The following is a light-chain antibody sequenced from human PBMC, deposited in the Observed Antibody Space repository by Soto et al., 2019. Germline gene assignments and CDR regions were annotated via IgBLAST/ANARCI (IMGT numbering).Light chain of an antibody. V-gene: IGKV3-15*01. CDR3: QQYNNWWT. CDR2: GAS. CDR1: QSVSNN. Sequence: EIVMTQSPATLSVSPGERATLSCRASQSVSNNLAWYQKKPGQAPRLLSYGASTRATGIPARFSGSGSGTEFTLTISSLPSEDFAFYYCQQYNNWWTFGQGTRVEIK. J-gene: IGKJ1*01.